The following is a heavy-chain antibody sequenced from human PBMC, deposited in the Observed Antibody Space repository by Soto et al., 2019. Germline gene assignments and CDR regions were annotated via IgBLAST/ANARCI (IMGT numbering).Heavy chain of an antibody. CDR1: RGSISIIDYY. Sequence: PSETLSLTCTVSRGSISIIDYYWTWIRQPPGKGLEWIGNVYYDGTTQYSPSLMSRITISVDTSKGDFSLRLSSVTAADTAVYYCARPGGTYSPDYWGQGTLVTVSS. CDR2: VYYDGTT. CDR3: ARPGGTYSPDY. J-gene: IGHJ4*02. D-gene: IGHD5-18*01. V-gene: IGHV4-39*02.